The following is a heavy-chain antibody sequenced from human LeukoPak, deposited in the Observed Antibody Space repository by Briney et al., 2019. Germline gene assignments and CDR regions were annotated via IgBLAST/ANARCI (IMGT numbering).Heavy chain of an antibody. CDR1: GGTFSSYA. CDR2: IIPIFGTA. CDR3: AREPIPYCSSTSCPRDPWDP. V-gene: IGHV1-69*05. J-gene: IGHJ5*02. D-gene: IGHD2-2*01. Sequence: SVKVSCKASGGTFSSYAISWVRPAPGQGLEWMGGIIPIFGTANYAQKFQGRVTITTDESTSTAYMELSSLRSEDTAVCYCAREPIPYCSSTSCPRDPWDPWGQGTLVTVSS.